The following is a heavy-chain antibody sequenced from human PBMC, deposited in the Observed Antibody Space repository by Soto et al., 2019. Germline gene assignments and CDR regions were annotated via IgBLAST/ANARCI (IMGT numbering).Heavy chain of an antibody. CDR3: ARGKQWLDSFDY. Sequence: SETLSLTCTVSGGSISSYYWSWIRQPPGKGLEWIGYIYYSGSTNYNPSLKSRVTISVDTSKNQFSLKLSSVTAADTAVYYCARGKQWLDSFDYWGQGTLVTVSS. J-gene: IGHJ4*02. V-gene: IGHV4-59*01. CDR1: GGSISSYY. D-gene: IGHD6-19*01. CDR2: IYYSGST.